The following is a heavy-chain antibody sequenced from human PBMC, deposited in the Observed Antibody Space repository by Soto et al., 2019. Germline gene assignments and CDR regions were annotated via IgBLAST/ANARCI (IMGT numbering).Heavy chain of an antibody. J-gene: IGHJ6*02. CDR2: ISYDGSIK. Sequence: QVQLVESGGGVVQPGRSLRLSCAASGFTFSSYAMHWVRQAPGKGLEWVAVISYDGSIKYYADSVKGRFTISRDNSKNTLYLQMNSLRAEDTAVYYCARESRYYDILTGFYYYYGMDVWGQGTTVTVSS. CDR3: ARESRYYDILTGFYYYYGMDV. V-gene: IGHV3-30-3*01. D-gene: IGHD3-9*01. CDR1: GFTFSSYA.